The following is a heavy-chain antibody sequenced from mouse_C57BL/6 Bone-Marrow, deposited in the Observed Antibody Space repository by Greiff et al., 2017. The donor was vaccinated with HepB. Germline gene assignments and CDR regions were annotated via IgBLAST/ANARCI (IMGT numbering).Heavy chain of an antibody. Sequence: VQLQESGAELARPGASVKLSCKASGYTFTSYGISWVKQRTGQGLEWIGEIYPRSGNTYYNEKFKGKATLTADKSSSTAYMELRSLTSEDSAVYFSAYHYGSSYRFAYWGQGTLVTVSA. CDR1: GYTFTSYG. J-gene: IGHJ3*01. CDR3: AYHYGSSYRFAY. CDR2: IYPRSGNT. D-gene: IGHD1-1*01. V-gene: IGHV1-81*01.